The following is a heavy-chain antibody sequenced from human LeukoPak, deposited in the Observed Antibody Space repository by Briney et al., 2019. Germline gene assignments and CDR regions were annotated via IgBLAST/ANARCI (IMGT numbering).Heavy chain of an antibody. V-gene: IGHV4-39*01. J-gene: IGHJ4*02. CDR1: GVSISSSGYC. CDR2: ICYDGKT. Sequence: SETLSLTCTVSGVSISSSGYCWGWIRQFPVKGLEWIGLICYDGKTYYNPSLKSRVTVFVDSSKNQFSLDLTSVTAADTAVYYCASDRRRGDWVRVADDWGPGTLVTVSS. D-gene: IGHD2-21*02. CDR3: ASDRRRGDWVRVADD.